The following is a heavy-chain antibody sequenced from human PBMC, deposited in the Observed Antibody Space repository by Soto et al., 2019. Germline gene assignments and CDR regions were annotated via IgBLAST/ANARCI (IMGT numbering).Heavy chain of an antibody. D-gene: IGHD2-21*02. J-gene: IGHJ6*02. CDR1: GFTFSNYD. CDR2: FDTAGDT. Sequence: GGSLRLSCAASGFTFSNYDMHWVRQAAGKGLEWVSGFDTAGDTYYPGSVKGRFTMSRENAKNSVYLQMNSLRAGDTAVYYCARGISDSPRDYGMDVWGQGTTVTVSS. CDR3: ARGISDSPRDYGMDV. V-gene: IGHV3-13*01.